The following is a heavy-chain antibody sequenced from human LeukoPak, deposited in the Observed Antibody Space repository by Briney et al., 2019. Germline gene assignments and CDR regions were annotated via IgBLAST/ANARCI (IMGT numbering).Heavy chain of an antibody. V-gene: IGHV1-2*02. CDR3: AREDYYDSSGYYPNWFDS. CDR1: GYTFTGYY. CDR2: INPNSGGT. D-gene: IGHD3-22*01. J-gene: IGHJ5*01. Sequence: ASVKVSCKASGYTFTGYYMHWVRQAPGQGLEWMGWINPNSGGTNYAQKFQGRVTMTRDTSISTAYMELSRLRSDDTAVYYCAREDYYDSSGYYPNWFDSWGQGTLVTVSS.